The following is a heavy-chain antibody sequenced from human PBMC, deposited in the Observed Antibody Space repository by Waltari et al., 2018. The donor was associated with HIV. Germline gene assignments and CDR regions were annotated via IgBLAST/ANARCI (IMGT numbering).Heavy chain of an antibody. CDR2: FDPEDDET. CDR3: ATDFSGMVRAYSYYSLDV. J-gene: IGHJ6*02. Sequence: QVQLVQSGAAVKKHGASVKVSCKVSGHTLSEFSMHWVRQVPGKGLEWMGNFDPEDDETIYAQKFQGRVTMTEDTSSDTAYMELSSLTSGDTAVYYCATDFSGMVRAYSYYSLDVWGQGTTVTVSS. D-gene: IGHD3-10*01. CDR1: GHTLSEFS. V-gene: IGHV1-24*01.